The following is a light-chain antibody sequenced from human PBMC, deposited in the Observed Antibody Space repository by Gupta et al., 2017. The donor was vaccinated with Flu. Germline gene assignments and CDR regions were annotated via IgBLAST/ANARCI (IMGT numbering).Light chain of an antibody. Sequence: PATLSLPREESATLSWSARKSGRSALTWYQQKSGQAPRLLSYDATSRATGIPARFSGSGSGTDFTLTIRSLEPEDFAVYYCQQHGDWPPTFGQGTKLEIK. CDR3: QQHGDWPPT. V-gene: IGKV3-11*01. CDR2: DAT. J-gene: IGKJ2*01. CDR1: KSGRSA.